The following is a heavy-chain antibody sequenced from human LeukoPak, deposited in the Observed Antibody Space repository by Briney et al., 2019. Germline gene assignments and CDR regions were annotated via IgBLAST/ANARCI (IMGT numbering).Heavy chain of an antibody. Sequence: PGGSLRLSCAASGFTFSSYRMNWVRQAPGKGLEWVSSISSSSSYIYYADSVKGRFTISRDNAKNSLYLQMNSLRAEDTAVYYCARDRYCSSTSCHYYYYGMDVWGQGTTVTVSS. V-gene: IGHV3-21*01. J-gene: IGHJ6*02. CDR1: GFTFSSYR. CDR3: ARDRYCSSTSCHYYYYGMDV. D-gene: IGHD2-2*01. CDR2: ISSSSSYI.